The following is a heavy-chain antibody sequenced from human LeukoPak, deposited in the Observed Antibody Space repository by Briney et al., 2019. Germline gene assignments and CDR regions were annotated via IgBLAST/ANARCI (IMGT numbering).Heavy chain of an antibody. D-gene: IGHD2-15*01. CDR1: GFTFSSYW. CDR3: ARMDAGVVGATGVSGPFDY. Sequence: GGSLRLSCAASGFTFSSYWMSWVRQAPGKGREWVANIKQDGSEKYYVDSVKGRFTIARDNAEKSLYLQMNSVRAEDTAVDYCARMDAGVVGATGVSGPFDYWGQGTLVTVSS. V-gene: IGHV3-7*01. J-gene: IGHJ4*02. CDR2: IKQDGSEK.